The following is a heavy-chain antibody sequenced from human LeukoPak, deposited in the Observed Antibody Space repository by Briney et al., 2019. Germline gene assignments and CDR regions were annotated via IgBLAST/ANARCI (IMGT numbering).Heavy chain of an antibody. CDR3: ARLMVVTAIDY. Sequence: GESLKISCKGSGYSFTSYWIGWVRQMPGKGLEWMGIIYPGDSDTRYSPPFQGQVTISADKSISTAYLQWSSLQASDTAMYYCARLMVVTAIDYWGQGTLVTVSS. J-gene: IGHJ4*02. V-gene: IGHV5-51*01. CDR1: GYSFTSYW. CDR2: IYPGDSDT. D-gene: IGHD2-21*02.